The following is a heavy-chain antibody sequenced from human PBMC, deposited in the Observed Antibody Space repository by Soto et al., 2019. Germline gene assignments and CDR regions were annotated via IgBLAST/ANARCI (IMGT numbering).Heavy chain of an antibody. D-gene: IGHD3-9*01. J-gene: IGHJ3*02. CDR2: ISGSGGTT. CDR1: GFTFSSYA. CDR3: AKPANDWFSAFDI. Sequence: EVQLLESGGGLVQPGGSLRLSCAASGFTFSSYAMSWVRQAPGKGLEWVSAISGSGGTTYYADSVKGRFTFSRDNSKNTLYLQMNSLRAEDTAVYYCAKPANDWFSAFDIWGQGTMVTVSS. V-gene: IGHV3-23*01.